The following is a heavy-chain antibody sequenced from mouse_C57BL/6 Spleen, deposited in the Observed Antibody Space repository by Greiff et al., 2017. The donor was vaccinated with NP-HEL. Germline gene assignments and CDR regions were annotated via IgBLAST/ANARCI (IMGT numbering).Heavy chain of an antibody. V-gene: IGHV1-18*01. CDR3: ARTYYYGSSYWYFDV. CDR1: GYTFTDYN. Sequence: EVMLVESGPELVKPGASVKIPCKASGYTFTDYNMDWVKQSHGKSLEWIGDINPNNGGTIYNQKFKGKATLTVDKSSSTAYMELRSLTSEDTAVYYCARTYYYGSSYWYFDVWGTGTTVTVSS. CDR2: INPNNGGT. J-gene: IGHJ1*03. D-gene: IGHD1-1*01.